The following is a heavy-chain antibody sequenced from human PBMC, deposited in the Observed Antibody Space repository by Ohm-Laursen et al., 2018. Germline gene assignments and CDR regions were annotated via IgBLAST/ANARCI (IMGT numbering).Heavy chain of an antibody. J-gene: IGHJ4*02. CDR1: EFTFSKYW. V-gene: IGHV3-74*01. CDR3: AKGMSGYYYNWPTDY. CDR2: IESDGSKT. Sequence: SLRLSCSASEFTFSKYWMHWVRQAPGKGLVWVSHIESDGSKTTYADSVRGRFTISRDNAKNSLYLQMNSLRAEDTALYYCAKGMSGYYYNWPTDYWGQGTLVTVSS. D-gene: IGHD3-22*01.